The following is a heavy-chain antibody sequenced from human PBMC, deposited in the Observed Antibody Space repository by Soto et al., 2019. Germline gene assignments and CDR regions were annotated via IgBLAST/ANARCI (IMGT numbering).Heavy chain of an antibody. CDR1: GYSFTTYS. D-gene: IGHD2-2*01. CDR3: AKGGYCSTTSCVSWFDP. CDR2: LNAGNGDT. J-gene: IGHJ5*02. Sequence: QVHLEQSGAVVKKPGASVKVASKASGYSFTTYSMHWVRQAPGQRPEWIGWLNAGNGDTKYSQALQGRVTITVDTSATTVYLELSSLTSEDTAVYYCAKGGYCSTTSCVSWFDPWGQGTQVTVSP. V-gene: IGHV1-3*01.